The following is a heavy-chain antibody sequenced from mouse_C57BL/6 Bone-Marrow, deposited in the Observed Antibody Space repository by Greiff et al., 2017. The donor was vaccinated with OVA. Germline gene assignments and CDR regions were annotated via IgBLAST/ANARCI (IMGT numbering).Heavy chain of an antibody. D-gene: IGHD1-1*01. J-gene: IGHJ4*01. CDR2: ISDGGSYT. CDR3: ERGPDYYGSSYAMDY. Sequence: EVHLVESGGGLVKPGGSLKLSCAASGFTFSSYAMSWVRQTPEKRLEWVATISDGGSYTYYPDNVKGRFTISRDNAKNNLYLQKSHLKSEDTAMYYCERGPDYYGSSYAMDYWGQGTSVTVSS. V-gene: IGHV5-4*01. CDR1: GFTFSSYA.